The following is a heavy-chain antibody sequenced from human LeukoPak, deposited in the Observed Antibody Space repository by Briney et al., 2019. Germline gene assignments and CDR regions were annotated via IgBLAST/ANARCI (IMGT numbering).Heavy chain of an antibody. D-gene: IGHD5-12*01. CDR1: GGSISSSNYY. J-gene: IGHJ4*02. CDR2: IYYSGST. Sequence: SETLSLTCTVSGGSISSSNYYWGWIRQPPGKGLEWIGNIYYSGSTYYNPSLKSRVTISVDTSKNQFSLKLSSVTAADTAVYYCARAPDIVATTGFDYWGQGTLVTVSS. V-gene: IGHV4-39*07. CDR3: ARAPDIVATTGFDY.